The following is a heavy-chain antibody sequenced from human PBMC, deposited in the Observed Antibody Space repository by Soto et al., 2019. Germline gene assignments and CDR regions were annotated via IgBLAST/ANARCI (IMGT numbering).Heavy chain of an antibody. CDR1: GGSIGTTNW. J-gene: IGHJ4*02. Sequence: SETLSLTCTVSGGSIGTTNWWSWVRQPPGKGLEWIGEIFHTGSTNYNPSLKSRVTIAMDKSKNQISLELRSVNAADTAVYYCARRSSDDTSVDWGQGTLVTVSS. D-gene: IGHD3-22*01. V-gene: IGHV4-4*02. CDR3: ARRSSDDTSVD. CDR2: IFHTGST.